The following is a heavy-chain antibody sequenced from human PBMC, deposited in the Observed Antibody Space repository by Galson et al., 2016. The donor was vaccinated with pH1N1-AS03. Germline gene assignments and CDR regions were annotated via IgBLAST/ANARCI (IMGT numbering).Heavy chain of an antibody. Sequence: SVKVSCKASGYIFTAFYVHWVRQAPGQGLEWMGWINPNNGVTNYAQKFQAWVTMTGDTSISTAYLELYGLKSDDTAVYYRARDPRGPCSSATCATTYYFGMDVWGQGTTVIVSS. J-gene: IGHJ6*02. CDR1: GYIFTAFY. D-gene: IGHD2/OR15-2a*01. V-gene: IGHV1-2*04. CDR2: INPNNGVT. CDR3: ARDPRGPCSSATCATTYYFGMDV.